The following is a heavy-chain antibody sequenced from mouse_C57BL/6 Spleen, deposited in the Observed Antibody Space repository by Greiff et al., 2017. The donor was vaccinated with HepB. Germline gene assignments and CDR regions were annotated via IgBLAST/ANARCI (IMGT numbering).Heavy chain of an antibody. CDR3: AGGNDYDRPFAY. CDR1: GYSITSGYY. V-gene: IGHV3-6*01. Sequence: EVQRVESGPGLVKPSQSLSLTCSVTGYSITSGYYWNWIRQFPGNKLEWMGYISYDGSNNYNPSLKNRISITRDTSKNQFFLKLNSVTTEDTATYYCAGGNDYDRPFAYWGQGTLVTVSA. D-gene: IGHD2-4*01. CDR2: ISYDGSN. J-gene: IGHJ3*01.